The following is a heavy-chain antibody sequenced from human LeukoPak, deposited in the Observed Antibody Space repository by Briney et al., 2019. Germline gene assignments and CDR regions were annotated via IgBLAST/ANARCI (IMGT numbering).Heavy chain of an antibody. CDR3: ARGHKQQESERLGDYAMDV. D-gene: IGHD3-10*01. J-gene: IGHJ6*02. Sequence: GGSLRLSCAASGFTFSFYVMHWVRQAPGKGLDWVAVISDDGSNQYYADSVKGRFSISRDSSKNTLYLQMNSLRPDDTAVYYCARGHKQQESERLGDYAMDVWGQGTTVTVSS. CDR2: ISDDGSNQ. CDR1: GFTFSFYV. V-gene: IGHV3-30*04.